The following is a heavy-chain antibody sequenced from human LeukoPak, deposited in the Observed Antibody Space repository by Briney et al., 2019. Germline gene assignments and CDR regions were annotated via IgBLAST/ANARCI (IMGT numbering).Heavy chain of an antibody. CDR3: ARVTGIGYYYYYMDV. CDR2: IYYSGST. J-gene: IGHJ6*03. CDR1: GGSISSYY. V-gene: IGHV4-59*08. Sequence: PPETLSLTCTVSGGSISSYYWSWIRQPPGKGLEWIGYIYYSGSTNYNPSLKSRVTISVDTSKNQFSLKLSSVTAADTAVYYCARVTGIGYYYYYMDVWGKGTTVTVSS. D-gene: IGHD1-20*01.